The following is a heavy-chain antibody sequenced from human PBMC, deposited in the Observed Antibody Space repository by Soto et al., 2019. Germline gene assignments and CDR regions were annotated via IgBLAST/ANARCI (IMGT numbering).Heavy chain of an antibody. CDR3: ASHSRDIVVVPAASYYYYYGMDV. J-gene: IGHJ6*02. Sequence: QVQLVQSGAEVKKPGSSVKVSCKASGGTFSSYAISWVRQAPGQGLEWMGGIIPIFGTANYAQKFQGRVTITADESTSTADMELSSLRSEDTAVYYCASHSRDIVVVPAASYYYYYGMDVWGQGTTVTVSS. D-gene: IGHD2-2*01. V-gene: IGHV1-69*01. CDR2: IIPIFGTA. CDR1: GGTFSSYA.